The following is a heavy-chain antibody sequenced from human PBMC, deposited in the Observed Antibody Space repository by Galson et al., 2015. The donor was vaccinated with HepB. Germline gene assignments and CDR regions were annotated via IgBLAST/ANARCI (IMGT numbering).Heavy chain of an antibody. Sequence: SLRLSCAASGFTFRIYAMHWVRQAPGKGLEWVALIADDLNILSYAGSVQGRFTISRDNSKNTLYLQMNSLGPEDTAVHYCARDRGIRLGMSSRTGFDYWGQGTLVTVSS. J-gene: IGHJ4*02. V-gene: IGHV3-30*04. CDR2: IADDLNIL. CDR1: GFTFRIYA. CDR3: ARDRGIRLGMSSRTGFDY. D-gene: IGHD2-2*01.